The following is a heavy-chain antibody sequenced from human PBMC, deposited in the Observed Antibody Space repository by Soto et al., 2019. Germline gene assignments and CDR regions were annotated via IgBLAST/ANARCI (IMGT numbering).Heavy chain of an antibody. D-gene: IGHD6-19*01. V-gene: IGHV4-59*01. Sequence: QVQLQESGPGLVKPSETVSLTSTVPGGPISSFYWSWIRQPPGKGLEWIGYIYYTGSTNYNPSLKSPVTISVDTSKNPFSLKLSSVTAADTAVYYCARGRHGLDYWGQGTLVTVSS. J-gene: IGHJ4*02. CDR3: ARGRHGLDY. CDR1: GGPISSFY. CDR2: IYYTGST.